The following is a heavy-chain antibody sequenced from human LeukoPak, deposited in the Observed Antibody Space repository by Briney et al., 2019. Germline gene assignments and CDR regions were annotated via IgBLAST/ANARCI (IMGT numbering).Heavy chain of an antibody. J-gene: IGHJ4*02. CDR3: ARDLDGSGYYPDY. V-gene: IGHV1-46*01. CDR2: INPSGGST. CDR1: GYTFTGYY. D-gene: IGHD3-22*01. Sequence: GVSVKVSCKASGYTFTGYYMHWVRQAPGQGLEWMGIINPSGGSTSYAQKFQGRVTMTRDTSTNTVYVELSSLISEDTAVYYCARDLDGSGYYPDYWGQGTLVTVSS.